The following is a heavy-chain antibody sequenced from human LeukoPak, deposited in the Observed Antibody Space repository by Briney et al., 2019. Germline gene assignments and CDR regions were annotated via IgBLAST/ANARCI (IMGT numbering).Heavy chain of an antibody. CDR2: ISGSGGSI. CDR1: GFTFSSHG. J-gene: IGHJ4*02. D-gene: IGHD3-10*01. CDR3: AIRIGELFPFDY. V-gene: IGHV3-23*01. Sequence: HPGGSLRLSCAASGFTFSSHGMSWVRQAPGKGLEWVSAISGSGGSIYYADSVKGRFTISRDNSKNTLYLQMNSLRAEDTAVYYCAIRIGELFPFDYWGQGTLVTVSS.